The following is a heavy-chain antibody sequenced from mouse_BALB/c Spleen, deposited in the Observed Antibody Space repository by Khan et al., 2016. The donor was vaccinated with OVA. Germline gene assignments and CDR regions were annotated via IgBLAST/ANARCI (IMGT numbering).Heavy chain of an antibody. CDR2: INSDGYYT. V-gene: IGHV5-6*01. CDR3: ASHLTGSFAY. CDR1: GFTFSAYS. D-gene: IGHD4-1*01. J-gene: IGHJ3*01. Sequence: EVQLVESGGDLMKPGGSLKLSCAASGFTFSAYSMSWVRQTPDKRLEWVASINSDGYYTYYPDSVQGRFTISRNNAKNTLSLQMNSLKSEDTAIYYCASHLTGSFAYWGQGNLVTVSA.